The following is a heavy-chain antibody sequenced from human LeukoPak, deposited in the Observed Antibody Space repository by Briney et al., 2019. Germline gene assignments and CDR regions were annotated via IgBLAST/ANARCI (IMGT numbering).Heavy chain of an antibody. CDR2: INHSGST. V-gene: IGHV4-34*01. Sequence: PSETLSLTCAVYGGSLSGYYWSWIRQPPGKGLEWIGEINHSGSTNYNPSLKSRVTISVDTSKNQFSLKLSSVTAADTAVYYCARGRRRCSGGSCYSPYYYYYMDVWGKGTTVTVSS. CDR3: ARGRRRCSGGSCYSPYYYYYMDV. J-gene: IGHJ6*03. CDR1: GGSLSGYY. D-gene: IGHD2-15*01.